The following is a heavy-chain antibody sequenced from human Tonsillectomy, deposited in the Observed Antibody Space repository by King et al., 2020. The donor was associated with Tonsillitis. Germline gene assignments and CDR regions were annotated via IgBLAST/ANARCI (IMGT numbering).Heavy chain of an antibody. CDR1: GFTFSNYG. CDR2: ISYDGSYK. V-gene: IGHV3-30*18. D-gene: IGHD6-19*01. J-gene: IGHJ4*02. CDR3: AKHSHNSGSPDY. Sequence: VQLVESGGGVVQPGRSLRLSCAASGFTFSNYGIHWVRQAPGKGLEWGAVISYDGSYKYYADSVKGRFTISRDNSKNTLYLQMNSLRTEDTAVYYCAKHSHNSGSPDYWGQGTLVTVSS.